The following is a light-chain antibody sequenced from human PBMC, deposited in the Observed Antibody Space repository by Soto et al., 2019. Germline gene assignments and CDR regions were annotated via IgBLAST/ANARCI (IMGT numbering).Light chain of an antibody. CDR3: QQANSYPPQIT. CDR1: QDINSW. Sequence: DIQMTQSPSSVSASVGDRVTITCRASQDINSWLAWYQQKPGKAPKLLIYATSSLQSGVPSRFSGSGSGTDFTLTISSVQPEDFATYYCQQANSYPPQITFGQGTRLEMK. J-gene: IGKJ5*01. V-gene: IGKV1D-12*01. CDR2: ATS.